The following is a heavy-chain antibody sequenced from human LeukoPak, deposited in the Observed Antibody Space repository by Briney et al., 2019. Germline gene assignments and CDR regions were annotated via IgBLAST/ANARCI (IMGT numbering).Heavy chain of an antibody. J-gene: IGHJ6*02. CDR3: ASYGDYSYYYYYYGMDI. V-gene: IGHV3-23*01. Sequence: GGSLRLSCAASGFTFSSYAMSWVRQAPGKGLEWVSAISGSGGSTYYADSVKGRFTISRDNSKNTLYLQMNSLRAEDTAVYYCASYGDYSYYYYYYGMDIWGQGTTVTVSS. CDR2: ISGSGGST. D-gene: IGHD4-17*01. CDR1: GFTFSSYA.